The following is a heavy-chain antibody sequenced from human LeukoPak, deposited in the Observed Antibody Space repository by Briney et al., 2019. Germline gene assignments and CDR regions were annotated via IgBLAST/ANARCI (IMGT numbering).Heavy chain of an antibody. J-gene: IGHJ6*04. CDR1: GFTFSSYA. CDR2: ISYDGSNK. V-gene: IGHV3-30*04. Sequence: PGRSLRPSCAASGFTFSSYAMHWVRQAPGKGLEWVAVISYDGSNKYYADSVKGRFTISRDNSKNTLYLQMNSLRAEDTAVYYCARDLDDILTGAYYYYGMDVWGKGTTVTVSS. D-gene: IGHD3-9*01. CDR3: ARDLDDILTGAYYYYGMDV.